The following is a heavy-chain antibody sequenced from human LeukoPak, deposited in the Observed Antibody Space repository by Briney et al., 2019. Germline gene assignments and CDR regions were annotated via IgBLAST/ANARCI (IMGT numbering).Heavy chain of an antibody. D-gene: IGHD2-15*01. Sequence: PSETLSLTCAVSGASISTYHWTWIRQSAGKGLEWIGSIFSSGSTDPNPSLKSRVALSLDTSQNQLSLRLTSMTAADTAIYYCAKKDGDFWGQGILVTVSS. CDR2: IFSSGST. J-gene: IGHJ4*02. CDR3: AKKDGDF. CDR1: GASISTYH. V-gene: IGHV4-59*10.